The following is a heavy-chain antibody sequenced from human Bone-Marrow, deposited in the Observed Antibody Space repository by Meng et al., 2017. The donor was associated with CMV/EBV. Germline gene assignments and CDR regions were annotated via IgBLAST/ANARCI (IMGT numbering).Heavy chain of an antibody. D-gene: IGHD2-15*01. J-gene: IGHJ4*02. V-gene: IGHV3-7*01. CDR3: ARDIASLFVDY. CDR2: IKQDGSEK. CDR1: GFTFSSYW. Sequence: SCAASGFTFSSYWMSWVRQAPGKGLEWVANIKQDGSEKYYGDSVKGRFTISRDNAKNSLYLQMNSLRAEDTAVYYCARDIASLFVDYWGQGTLVTVSS.